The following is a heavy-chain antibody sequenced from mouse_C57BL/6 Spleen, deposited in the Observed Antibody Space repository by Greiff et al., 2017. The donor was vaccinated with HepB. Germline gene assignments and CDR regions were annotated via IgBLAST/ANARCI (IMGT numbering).Heavy chain of an antibody. Sequence: QVQLKESGPELVKPGASVKISCKASGYAFSSSWMNWVKQRPGKGLEWIGRIYPGDGDTNYNGKFKGKATLTADKSSSTAYMQLSSLTSEDSAVYFCARSSYYGNYDAMDYWGQGTSVTVSS. D-gene: IGHD2-1*01. CDR3: ARSSYYGNYDAMDY. V-gene: IGHV1-82*01. CDR1: GYAFSSSW. J-gene: IGHJ4*01. CDR2: IYPGDGDT.